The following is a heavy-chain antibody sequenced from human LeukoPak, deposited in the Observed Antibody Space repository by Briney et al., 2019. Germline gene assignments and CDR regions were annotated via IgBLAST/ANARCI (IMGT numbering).Heavy chain of an antibody. D-gene: IGHD1-1*01. CDR3: AKATGNLGN. Sequence: GGSLRLSCAASGFTFSSYGMHWVRQAPGKGLEWVAFIRYDGSNKYYADSVKGRFTISRDNSKNTLYLQIYTLTADDTAIYYCAKATGNLGNWGQGTQVTVSS. CDR2: IRYDGSNK. J-gene: IGHJ4*02. CDR1: GFTFSSYG. V-gene: IGHV3-30*02.